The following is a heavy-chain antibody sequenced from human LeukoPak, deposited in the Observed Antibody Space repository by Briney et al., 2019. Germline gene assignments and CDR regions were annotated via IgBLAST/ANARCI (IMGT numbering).Heavy chain of an antibody. CDR3: ARVSPGLQWLLSVEWVFDY. J-gene: IGHJ4*02. CDR1: GFTFSSYS. V-gene: IGHV3-21*01. CDR2: ISSSSSYI. Sequence: PGGSLRLSCVASGFTFSSYSVNWVRQAPGKGLEWVSSISSSSSYIYYADSVKGRFTISRDNAKNSLYLQMNSLRAEDTAVYYCARVSPGLQWLLSVEWVFDYWGQGTLVTVSS. D-gene: IGHD4-11*01.